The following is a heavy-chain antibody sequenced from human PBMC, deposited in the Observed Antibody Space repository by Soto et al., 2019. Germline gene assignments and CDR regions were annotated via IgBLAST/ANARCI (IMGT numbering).Heavy chain of an antibody. D-gene: IGHD1-1*01. CDR3: ARVRQGCSANNCYFDP. J-gene: IGHJ5*01. CDR1: GGSVRASDW. Sequence: SETLSLTCTLSGGSVRASDWWNWVRQSPEKGLEWIAEVHISGHSNYNPSLRSRVSVSIDSSKNQFYLNLNSVTAADTAIYYCARVRQGCSANNCYFDPWGEGTQVTVSS. CDR2: VHISGHS. V-gene: IGHV4-4*02.